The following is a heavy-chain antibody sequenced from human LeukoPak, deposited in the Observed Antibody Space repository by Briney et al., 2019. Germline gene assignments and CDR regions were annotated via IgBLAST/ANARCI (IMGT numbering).Heavy chain of an antibody. CDR2: IYSGGTT. CDR1: GFTVSSNY. D-gene: IGHD3-22*01. J-gene: IGHJ4*02. CDR3: ARAAGGHYYDSSGYLNY. Sequence: GGSLRLSCAASGFTVSSNYMSWVRQAPGKGLEWVSVIYSGGTTYYADPVKGRFTISRDNSKNTLYLQMNSLRAEDTAVYYCARAAGGHYYDSSGYLNYWGQGTLVTVSS. V-gene: IGHV3-53*01.